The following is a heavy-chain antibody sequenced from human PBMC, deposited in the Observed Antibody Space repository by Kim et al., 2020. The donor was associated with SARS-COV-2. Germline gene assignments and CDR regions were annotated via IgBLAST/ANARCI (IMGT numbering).Heavy chain of an antibody. CDR2: IIPIFGTA. CDR1: GGTFSSYA. Sequence: SVKVSCKASGGTFSSYAISWVRQAPGQGLEWMGGIIPIFGTANYAQKFQGRVTITADESTSTAYMELSSLRSEDTAVYYCARARRDGYNFEYFQHWGQGTLVTVSS. J-gene: IGHJ1*01. V-gene: IGHV1-69*13. CDR3: ARARRDGYNFEYFQH. D-gene: IGHD5-12*01.